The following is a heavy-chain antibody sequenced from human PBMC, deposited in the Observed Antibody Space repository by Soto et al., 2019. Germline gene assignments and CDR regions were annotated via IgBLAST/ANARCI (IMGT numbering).Heavy chain of an antibody. CDR3: AIRGASQWLTF. Sequence: GESLKISCKGAGYSFTSYWIGWVRQMPGKGLEWMGIIYPGDSDTRYSPSFQGQVTISADKSISTSYLQWSSLKASDTAIYYCAIRGASQWLTFWGQGTLVTVSS. CDR1: GYSFTSYW. V-gene: IGHV5-51*01. CDR2: IYPGDSDT. D-gene: IGHD6-19*01. J-gene: IGHJ4*02.